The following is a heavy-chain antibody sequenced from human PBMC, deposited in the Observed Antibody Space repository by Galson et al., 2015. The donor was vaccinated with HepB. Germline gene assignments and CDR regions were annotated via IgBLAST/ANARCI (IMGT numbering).Heavy chain of an antibody. J-gene: IGHJ5*02. V-gene: IGHV4-4*02. D-gene: IGHD4-23*01. CDR1: GGSISSSNW. CDR3: ARGRTRGGVTRLPWFDP. Sequence: ETLSLTCAVSGGSISSSNWWSWVRRPPGKGLEWIGEIYHSGSTNYNPSLKSRVTISVDTSKNQFSLKLSSVTAADTAVYYCARGRTRGGVTRLPWFDPWGQGTLVTVSS. CDR2: IYHSGST.